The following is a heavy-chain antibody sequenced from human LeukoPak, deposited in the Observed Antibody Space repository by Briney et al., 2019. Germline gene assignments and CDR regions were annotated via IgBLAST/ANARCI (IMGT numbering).Heavy chain of an antibody. Sequence: TGRSLRLSCAASGFTFSSYWMHWVRQAPGKGLEWVSGINWNGGSTGYADSVKGRFTISRDNAKNSLYLQMNSLRAEDTALYYCARDLRDSSGEAFDIWGQGTMVTVSS. CDR1: GFTFSSYW. CDR3: ARDLRDSSGEAFDI. V-gene: IGHV3-20*04. D-gene: IGHD6-19*01. CDR2: INWNGGST. J-gene: IGHJ3*02.